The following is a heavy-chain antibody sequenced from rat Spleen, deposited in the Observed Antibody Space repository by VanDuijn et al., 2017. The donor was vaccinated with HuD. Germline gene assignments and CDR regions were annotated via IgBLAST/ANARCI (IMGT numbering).Heavy chain of an antibody. J-gene: IGHJ3*01. Sequence: QVQVKESGPGLVQPSETLSLTCTVSGFSLTKYSVSWVRQPSGKGLEWMGKMWYDGDTAYNSALRSRLSISRDTSKNQVFLKMNSLQTEDTAIYFCIRESLPGYNSHWFVYWGQGTLVTVSS. CDR1: GFSLTKYS. CDR2: MWYDGDT. CDR3: IRESLPGYNSHWFVY. D-gene: IGHD1-4*01. V-gene: IGHV2-15*01.